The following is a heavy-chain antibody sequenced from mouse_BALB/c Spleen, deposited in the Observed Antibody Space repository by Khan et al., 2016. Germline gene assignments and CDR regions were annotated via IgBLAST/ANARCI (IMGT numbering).Heavy chain of an antibody. Sequence: EVQLQESGPGLVKPSQSLSLTCTVTGYSITRDYAWNWIRQFPGNKLEWLVYISYSGSTRYNPSLNSRIPITRDTSKNQFFLQLNAVTTEDTATYYCARGDDYDYEFDYWGQGTTLTGSS. CDR1: GYSITRDYA. CDR2: ISYSGST. D-gene: IGHD2-4*01. CDR3: ARGDDYDYEFDY. J-gene: IGHJ2*01. V-gene: IGHV3-2*02.